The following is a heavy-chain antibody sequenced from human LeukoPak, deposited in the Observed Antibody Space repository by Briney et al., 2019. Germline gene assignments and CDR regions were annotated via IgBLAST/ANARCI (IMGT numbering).Heavy chain of an antibody. J-gene: IGHJ2*01. D-gene: IGHD3-9*01. CDR3: ARAWGYDILTGYYRGWYFDL. CDR1: GGPIKSTDSF. V-gene: IGHV4-31*11. CDR2: IYYSGST. Sequence: SQTLSLTCAVSGGPIKSTDSFWTWIRQNPGKGLEWIGYIYYSGSTYYNPSLKSRLTISVDTSNNQFSLSLSSVTAADTALYYCARAWGYDILTGYYRGWYFDLWGRGTLVTVSS.